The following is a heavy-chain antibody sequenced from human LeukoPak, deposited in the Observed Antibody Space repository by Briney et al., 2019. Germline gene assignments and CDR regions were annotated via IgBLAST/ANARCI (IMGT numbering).Heavy chain of an antibody. D-gene: IGHD4-17*01. J-gene: IGHJ4*02. CDR2: ISGSGGST. CDR1: GFTFSSYA. CDR3: AKHTTVTTAIHFDY. Sequence: GGSLRLSCAASGFTFSSYAMSLVRQAPGKWLEWVSAISGSGGSTYYADSVKGRFTISRDNSKNTLYLQMNSLRAEDTAVYYCAKHTTVTTAIHFDYWGQGTLVTVSS. V-gene: IGHV3-23*01.